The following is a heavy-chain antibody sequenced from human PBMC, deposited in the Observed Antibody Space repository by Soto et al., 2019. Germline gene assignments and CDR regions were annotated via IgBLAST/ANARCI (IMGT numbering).Heavy chain of an antibody. CDR1: GYFLRHLL. Sequence: ASGHVSFEFAGYFLRHLLICLVRQGPGEGLEWMGGFDLENGETIYAQRFQSRVTMTEESSADTPYMELSSLRSEDSAVYYCAIEVRRSNHFDHWGQGTMVTVSS. J-gene: IGHJ4*02. D-gene: IGHD3-10*01. V-gene: IGHV1-24*01. CDR3: AIEVRRSNHFDH. CDR2: FDLENGET.